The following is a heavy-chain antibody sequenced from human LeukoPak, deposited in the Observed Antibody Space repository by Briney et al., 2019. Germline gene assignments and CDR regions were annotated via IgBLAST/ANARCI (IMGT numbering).Heavy chain of an antibody. CDR2: INSDGSST. J-gene: IGHJ6*03. CDR3: ASLPVYRSSSFFRFYYYYYVDV. D-gene: IGHD6-6*01. Sequence: GGSLRLSCAASGFTFSSYWMHWVRQAPGKGLVWVSRINSDGSSTSYADSVKGRFTISRDNAKNTLYLQMNSLRAEDTAVYYCASLPVYRSSSFFRFYYYYYVDVWGKGTTVTVSS. CDR1: GFTFSSYW. V-gene: IGHV3-74*01.